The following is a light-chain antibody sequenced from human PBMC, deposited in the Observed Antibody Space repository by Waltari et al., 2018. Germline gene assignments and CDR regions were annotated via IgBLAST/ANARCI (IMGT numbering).Light chain of an antibody. CDR2: GAS. V-gene: IGKV3-20*01. CDR3: HQYGSSVT. J-gene: IGKJ3*01. Sequence: EMVLTQSPGTLSWSPGERATLSCRASQSVSSNYLAWYQHKPGQAPRLLIYGASSRATGIPDRFAGSGSGTDFTLTISRLEPEDFAVYYCHQYGSSVTFGPGTEVEVK. CDR1: QSVSSNY.